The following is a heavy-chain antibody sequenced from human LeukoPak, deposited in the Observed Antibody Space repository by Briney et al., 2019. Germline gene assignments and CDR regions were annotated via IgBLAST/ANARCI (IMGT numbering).Heavy chain of an antibody. V-gene: IGHV3-48*02. CDR1: GFTFSNYN. CDR2: ISYSSSTR. Sequence: GGSLRLSCAASGFTFSNYNMNWVRQAPGKGLKWVSYISYSSSTRYYEDSVKGRFTISRDNAKKSLHLQMNSLRDEDTAVYYCARELSMDVWGQGTTVTVSS. CDR3: ARELSMDV. J-gene: IGHJ6*02.